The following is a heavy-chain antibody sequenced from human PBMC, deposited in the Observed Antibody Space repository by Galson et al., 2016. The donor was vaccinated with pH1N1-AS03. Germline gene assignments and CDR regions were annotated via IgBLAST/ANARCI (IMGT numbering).Heavy chain of an antibody. V-gene: IGHV4-4*01. CDR3: ASAGYHTPGYHY. Sequence: TLSLTCAVSGGSMTSPDWWTWVRQPPGKGLEWIGEVHYSGTTSYNPSLNSRVTMSIDKSNNQISLNLGSVTAADTAVYFCASAGYHTPGYHYWGQGALVTVSS. J-gene: IGHJ4*02. D-gene: IGHD3-16*02. CDR1: GGSMTSPDW. CDR2: VHYSGTT.